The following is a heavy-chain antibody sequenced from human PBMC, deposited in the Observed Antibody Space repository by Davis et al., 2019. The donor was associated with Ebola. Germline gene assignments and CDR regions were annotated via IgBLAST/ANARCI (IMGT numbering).Heavy chain of an antibody. Sequence: HTGGSLRLSCAASGFTFSYYWMHWVRLRPGKGLEWVSHITDHGGSTKYAEPVKGRFTISRDNAKDTLYLEMNNLRVEDTAVFYCAREKYHGMDVWGQGTTVTVSS. CDR2: ITDHGGST. CDR3: AREKYHGMDV. CDR1: GFTFSYYW. J-gene: IGHJ6*02. V-gene: IGHV3-74*01.